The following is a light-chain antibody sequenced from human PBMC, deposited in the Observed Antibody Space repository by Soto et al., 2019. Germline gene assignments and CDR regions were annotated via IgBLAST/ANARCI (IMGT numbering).Light chain of an antibody. CDR3: QQYYKLPQIT. CDR1: QDIITY. Sequence: DIQVTQSPTSLSASVGDRVTITCQTSQDIITYLNWFQHKPGKAPELLIYDASNLETGVPSRFSASGSGTHFTFTISSLQPEDVATYYCQQYYKLPQITFGPGTKVDVK. J-gene: IGKJ3*01. CDR2: DAS. V-gene: IGKV1-33*01.